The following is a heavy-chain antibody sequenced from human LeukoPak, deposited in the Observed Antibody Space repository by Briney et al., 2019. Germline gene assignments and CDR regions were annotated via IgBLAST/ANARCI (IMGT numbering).Heavy chain of an antibody. Sequence: SETLSLTCTVSGGSISSYYWSWIRQPAGKGLEWIGRIYTSGSTNYNPSLKSRVTISVDTSKNQFSLKLSSVTAADTAVYYCARAPGYCSSTSCPKYNWFDPWGQGTLVTVSS. CDR2: IYTSGST. J-gene: IGHJ5*02. V-gene: IGHV4-4*07. D-gene: IGHD2-2*01. CDR1: GGSISSYY. CDR3: ARAPGYCSSTSCPKYNWFDP.